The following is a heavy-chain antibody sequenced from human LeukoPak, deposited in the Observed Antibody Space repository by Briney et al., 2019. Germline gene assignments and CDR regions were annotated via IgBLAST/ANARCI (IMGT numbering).Heavy chain of an antibody. V-gene: IGHV4-39*07. CDR1: GGSINSGNYY. D-gene: IGHD5-18*01. J-gene: IGHJ3*02. CDR2: ISYSGNT. CDR3: ARGYSYGPNDAFDI. Sequence: SETLSLTCTVSGGSINSGNYYWGWIRQPPGKGLEWIGSISYSGNTYYNPSLKSRVTISVDTSKNHFSLKLSSVTAADTAVYYCARGYSYGPNDAFDIWGQGTMVTISS.